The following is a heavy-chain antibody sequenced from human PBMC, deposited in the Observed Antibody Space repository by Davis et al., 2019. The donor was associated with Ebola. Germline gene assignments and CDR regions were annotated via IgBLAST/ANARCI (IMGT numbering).Heavy chain of an antibody. V-gene: IGHV4-31*03. D-gene: IGHD3-10*01. J-gene: IGHJ6*02. Sequence: PSETLSLTCTVSGYSISSGYYWSWIRQHPGEGLEWIGYIHYSGRTYYNPSLKSRLTISVDTSKNQFSLKLSSVTAADTAVYYCARDRGGSYGSGNYYNYYYGVDVWGQGTTVTVSS. CDR1: GYSISSGYY. CDR2: IHYSGRT. CDR3: ARDRGGSYGSGNYYNYYYGVDV.